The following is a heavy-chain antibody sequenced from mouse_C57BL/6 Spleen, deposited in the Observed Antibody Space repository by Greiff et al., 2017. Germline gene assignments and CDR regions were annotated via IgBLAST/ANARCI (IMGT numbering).Heavy chain of an antibody. CDR2: ISSGSSTI. J-gene: IGHJ2*01. V-gene: IGHV5-17*01. Sequence: EVKVVESGGGLVKPGGSLKLSCAASGFTFSDYGMHWVRQAPEKGLEWVAYISSGSSTIYYADTVKGRFTISRDNAKNTLFLQMTSLRSEDTAMYYCARDDGYYVYFDYWGQGTTLTVSS. CDR1: GFTFSDYG. D-gene: IGHD2-3*01. CDR3: ARDDGYYVYFDY.